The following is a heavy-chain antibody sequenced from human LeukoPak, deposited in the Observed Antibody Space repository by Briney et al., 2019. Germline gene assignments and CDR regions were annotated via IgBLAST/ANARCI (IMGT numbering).Heavy chain of an antibody. CDR2: IYYSGST. CDR1: GGSISSYY. Sequence: SETLSLTCTVSGGSISSYYWSWIRQPPGKGLEWIGYIYYSGSTNYNPSLKSRVTISVDTSKNQFSLKLSSVTAADTAVYYCARDRSMIVVAPHAFDIWGQGTMVTVSS. J-gene: IGHJ3*02. V-gene: IGHV4-59*12. D-gene: IGHD3-22*01. CDR3: ARDRSMIVVAPHAFDI.